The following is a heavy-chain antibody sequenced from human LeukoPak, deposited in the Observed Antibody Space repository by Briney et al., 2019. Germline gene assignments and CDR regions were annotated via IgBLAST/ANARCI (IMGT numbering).Heavy chain of an antibody. CDR1: GGSISSGGYY. V-gene: IGHV4-30-2*01. J-gene: IGHJ4*02. D-gene: IGHD7-27*01. CDR3: ARDGAQGAAGEAIDY. CDR2: IYHSGST. Sequence: SETLSLTCTVSGGSISSGGYYWSWIRQPPGKGLEWIGYIYHSGSTYYNPSLKSRVTISVDRSKNQFSLKLSSVTAADTAVYYCARDGAQGAAGEAIDYWGQGTLVTVSS.